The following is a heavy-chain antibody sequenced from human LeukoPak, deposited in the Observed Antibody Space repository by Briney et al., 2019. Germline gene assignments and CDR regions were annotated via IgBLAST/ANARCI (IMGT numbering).Heavy chain of an antibody. Sequence: SETLSLTCAVYGGSFSGYYWSWIRQPPGKGLEWIGYIYYSGSTYYNPSLKSRVTLSVDTSKNQFSLKLSSVTAADTAVYYCARVVSYCGGDCYSWFDYWGQGTLVTVSS. J-gene: IGHJ4*02. V-gene: IGHV4-30-4*01. D-gene: IGHD2-21*02. CDR3: ARVVSYCGGDCYSWFDY. CDR1: GGSFSGYY. CDR2: IYYSGST.